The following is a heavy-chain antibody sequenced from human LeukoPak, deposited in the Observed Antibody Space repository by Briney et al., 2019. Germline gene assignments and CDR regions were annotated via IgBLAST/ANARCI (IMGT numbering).Heavy chain of an antibody. D-gene: IGHD3-10*01. CDR1: GFTFSSYA. J-gene: IGHJ4*02. CDR2: ISGNGGST. V-gene: IGHV3-23*01. CDR3: AKGGYYGSGSRYFDS. Sequence: GGSLRLSCAASGFTFSSYAMSWVRQAPGKGLAWVSTISGNGGSTYYTDSVMGRFTISRDNSKSTLYLQVNSLRAEDAALYYCAKGGYYGSGSRYFDSWGQGTLVTVSS.